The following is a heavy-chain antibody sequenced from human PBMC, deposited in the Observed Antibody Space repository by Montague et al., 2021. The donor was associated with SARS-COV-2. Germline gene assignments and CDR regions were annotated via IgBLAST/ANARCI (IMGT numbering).Heavy chain of an antibody. CDR1: GFSLSTSGVG. D-gene: IGHD1-26*01. CDR3: ARRRGLLLSDAFDI. Sequence: PALVKPTQTLTLTCTFSGFSLSTSGVGVGWIRQPPGKALEWLALIYWDDDKRYSPSLKSRLTITKDTSKNQVVLTMTNMDPADTATYYCARRRGLLLSDAFDIWGQGTMVTVSS. CDR2: IYWDDDK. J-gene: IGHJ3*02. V-gene: IGHV2-5*02.